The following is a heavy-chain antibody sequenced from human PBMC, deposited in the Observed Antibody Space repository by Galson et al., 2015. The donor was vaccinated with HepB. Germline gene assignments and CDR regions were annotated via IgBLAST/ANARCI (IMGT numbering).Heavy chain of an antibody. CDR3: ARLRVTTNYFDY. J-gene: IGHJ4*02. D-gene: IGHD4-11*01. V-gene: IGHV3-11*06. CDR2: INTRSTYT. Sequence: SLRLSCAASGFTFSDYYMSWIRQAPGKGLEWVSYINTRSTYTNYADSVKGRFTISRDNAGNSLYLHMDSLRAEDTAVYYCARLRVTTNYFDYWGQGTLVTFSP. CDR1: GFTFSDYY.